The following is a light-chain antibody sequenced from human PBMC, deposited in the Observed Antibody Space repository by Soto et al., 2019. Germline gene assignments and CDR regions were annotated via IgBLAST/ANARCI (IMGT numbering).Light chain of an antibody. J-gene: IGKJ4*01. CDR2: AAS. CDR1: QGIRSW. CDR3: QQANSFPLT. Sequence: DIQMTQSPSSVSASVGDRVTITCRASQGIRSWLAWFQQKPGKAPKLLIYAASKLQSGVPSRFTGSGSGTNFPLTISNLQPEDFATYYCQQANSFPLTVGGGTKLDIK. V-gene: IGKV1D-12*01.